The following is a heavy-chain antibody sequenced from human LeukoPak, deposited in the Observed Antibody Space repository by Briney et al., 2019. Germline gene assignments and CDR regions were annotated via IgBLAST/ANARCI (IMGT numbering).Heavy chain of an antibody. J-gene: IGHJ4*02. D-gene: IGHD2-15*01. CDR3: ARDNGGYCSGGSCYSYYFDY. V-gene: IGHV1-46*01. CDR2: INPSGGST. CDR1: GYTFTSYY. Sequence: AASVKVSCKASGYTFTSYYMHWVRQAPGQGLEWMGIINPSGGSTSYAQKFQGRVTMTRDMSTSTVYMELSSLRSEDTAVYYCARDNGGYCSGGSCYSYYFDYWGQGTLVTVSS.